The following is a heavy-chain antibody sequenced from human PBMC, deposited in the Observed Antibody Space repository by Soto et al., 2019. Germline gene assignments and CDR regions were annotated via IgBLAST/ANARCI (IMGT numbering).Heavy chain of an antibody. V-gene: IGHV4-39*01. J-gene: IGHJ5*02. D-gene: IGHD6-19*01. CDR1: GGSISSSSYY. Sequence: QLQLQESGPGLVKPSETLSLTCSVSGGSISSSSYYWGWIRQPPGKGLEWIGSIYYSGSIYYNPSLKSRVTISVDTSKNQFSRKLSSVTAAETAVYYCARQGSGWYNWFDPWGQGTLVTVSS. CDR3: ARQGSGWYNWFDP. CDR2: IYYSGSI.